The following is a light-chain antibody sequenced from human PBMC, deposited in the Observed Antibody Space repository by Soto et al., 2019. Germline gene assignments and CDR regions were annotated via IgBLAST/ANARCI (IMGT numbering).Light chain of an antibody. CDR1: QSLNSSY. Sequence: DIVLTQSPGTLSLSPGERATLSCRASQSLNSSYLAWYQQKPGQAPRLLIYDASTRATGIPARLSGSGSGTEFTLTISRLEPEDFAVYYCQQFSSYPLTFGGGTKVDIK. V-gene: IGKV3-20*01. CDR2: DAS. CDR3: QQFSSYPLT. J-gene: IGKJ4*01.